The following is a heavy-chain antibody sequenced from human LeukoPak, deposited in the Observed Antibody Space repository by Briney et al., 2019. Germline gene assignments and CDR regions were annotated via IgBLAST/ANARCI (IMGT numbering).Heavy chain of an antibody. J-gene: IGHJ5*02. D-gene: IGHD6-13*01. CDR3: ARGSSWYDNWFDP. CDR2: INHSGST. Sequence: PSETLSLTCAVYGGSFTTYYWSWIRQPPGKGLEWIGEINHSGSTNYNPSLKSRVTISVDTSKNQFSLKLSSVTAADTAVYYCARGSSWYDNWFDPWGQGTLVTVSS. CDR1: GGSFTTYY. V-gene: IGHV4-34*01.